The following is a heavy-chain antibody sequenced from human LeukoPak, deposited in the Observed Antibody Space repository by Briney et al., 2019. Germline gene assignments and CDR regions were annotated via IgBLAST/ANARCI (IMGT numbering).Heavy chain of an antibody. CDR2: ISYDGSNK. Sequence: GRSLRLSCAASGFTFSSYAMHWVRRAPGKGLEWVAVISYDGSNKYYADSVKGRFTISRDNSKNTLYLQMNSLRAEDTAVYYCARDHGGGSYFDYWGQGTLVTVSS. CDR1: GFTFSSYA. J-gene: IGHJ4*02. CDR3: ARDHGGGSYFDY. D-gene: IGHD2-15*01. V-gene: IGHV3-30*04.